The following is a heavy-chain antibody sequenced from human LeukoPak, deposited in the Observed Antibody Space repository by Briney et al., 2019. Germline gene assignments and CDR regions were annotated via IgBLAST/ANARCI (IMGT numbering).Heavy chain of an antibody. Sequence: SETLSLTCVVSGGSISSRNWWSWVRQPPGKGLEWIGEIRQSGSTNYNPSLENRVTVSVDKSKNQFSLKLSSVTAADTAVYYCARIRGAGADYYYYYMDVWGKGTTVTVSS. CDR1: GGSISSRNW. D-gene: IGHD3-3*01. V-gene: IGHV4-4*02. J-gene: IGHJ6*03. CDR3: ARIRGAGADYYYYYMDV. CDR2: IRQSGST.